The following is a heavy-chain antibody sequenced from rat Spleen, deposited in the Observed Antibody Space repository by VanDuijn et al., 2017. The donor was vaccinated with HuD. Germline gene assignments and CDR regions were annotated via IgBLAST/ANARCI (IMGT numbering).Heavy chain of an antibody. D-gene: IGHD1-9*01. CDR2: ISYDGGST. CDR3: ARRHYGYTDYFDY. Sequence: EVQLVESGGGLVQPGRSLKLSCAASGFTFSNFDMAWVRQAPTKGLEWVTSISYDGGSTYYRDSVKGRFTISRDNAKSSLYLQMDSLRSEDTATYYCARRHYGYTDYFDYWGQGVMVTVSS. CDR1: GFTFSNFD. V-gene: IGHV5-20*01. J-gene: IGHJ2*01.